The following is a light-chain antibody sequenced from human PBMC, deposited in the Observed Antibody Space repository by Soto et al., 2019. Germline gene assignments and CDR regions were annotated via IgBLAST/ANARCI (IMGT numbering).Light chain of an antibody. CDR1: QNINYNY. J-gene: IGKJ2*01. Sequence: EIVLTQSPGTLSLSPGERATLSCRASQNINYNYLAWYQQKPGQAPRLLIYGAFNRATGIPDRFSGSGSGTDFTLTISRLESEDFAVYYCQQHGSSPYTFGQGTKLEIK. V-gene: IGKV3-20*01. CDR2: GAF. CDR3: QQHGSSPYT.